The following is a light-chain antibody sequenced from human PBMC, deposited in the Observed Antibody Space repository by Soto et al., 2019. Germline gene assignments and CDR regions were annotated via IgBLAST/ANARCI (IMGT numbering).Light chain of an antibody. CDR1: QTISSW. Sequence: DIQMTQSPSTLSGSVGDRVTITCRASQTISSWLAWYQQKPGKAPKLLIYKASTLKSGVPSRFSGSGSGTEFTLTVSSQQPDDFATYYSQHYNSYSEALGQGNKVELK. CDR2: KAS. CDR3: QHYNSYSEA. J-gene: IGKJ1*01. V-gene: IGKV1-5*03.